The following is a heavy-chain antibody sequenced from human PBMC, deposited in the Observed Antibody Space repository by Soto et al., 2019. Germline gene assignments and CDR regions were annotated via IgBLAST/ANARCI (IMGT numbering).Heavy chain of an antibody. D-gene: IGHD3-22*01. Sequence: EVQLVESGGGLVQPGGSLRLSCSASGFTFSSYDMHWVRQGPGKGLEWVSAIGTAGDTNYAGSVKGRFTISRENAKNSLYLQMNSLRAGDTAIYFCARAIGPTLFDYWGQGTLVTASS. CDR1: GFTFSSYD. V-gene: IGHV3-13*04. CDR2: IGTAGDT. J-gene: IGHJ4*02. CDR3: ARAIGPTLFDY.